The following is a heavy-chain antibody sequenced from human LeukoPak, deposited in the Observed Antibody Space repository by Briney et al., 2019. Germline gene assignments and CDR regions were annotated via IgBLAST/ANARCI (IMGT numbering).Heavy chain of an antibody. D-gene: IGHD3-16*01. CDR3: ARGEECLGQGRPFDI. CDR2: INTDGSST. CDR1: GFIFSSYW. V-gene: IGHV3-74*01. Sequence: PGGSLRLSCAASGFIFSSYWMHWVRQAPGKGLVWVSRINTDGSSTIYADSVKGRFTISRDNAKNTLYLQMNSLRVEDTAVYYCARGEECLGQGRPFDIWGQGTMVTVSS. J-gene: IGHJ3*02.